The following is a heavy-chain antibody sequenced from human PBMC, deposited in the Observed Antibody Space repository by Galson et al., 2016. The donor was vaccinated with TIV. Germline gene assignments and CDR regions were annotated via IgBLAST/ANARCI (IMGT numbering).Heavy chain of an antibody. CDR2: VDPDNGET. CDR3: TTGGGSSGSYYFDF. D-gene: IGHD5-12*01. J-gene: IGHJ4*02. V-gene: IGHV1-69-2*01. Sequence: VKVSCKVSGYIFTERFIHWVRQAPGQRPEWVGRVDPDNGETLYAEKFQGRVTMAPDTSGDTAFMELSNLRSEDTAFFYCTTGGGSSGSYYFDFWGLGTLVTVSS. CDR1: GYIFTERF.